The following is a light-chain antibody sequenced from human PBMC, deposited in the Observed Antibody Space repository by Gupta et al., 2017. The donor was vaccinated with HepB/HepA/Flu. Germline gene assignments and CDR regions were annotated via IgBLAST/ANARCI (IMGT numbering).Light chain of an antibody. J-gene: IGLJ3*02. V-gene: IGLV1-44*01. Sequence: QSVLTPPPSASGTPGQSVTISCSGSSSNIGKTTVNWYQQLPGPAPKLLIYSNNQRPSGVPDRFSASKSGTSASLAISGLQSEDEADYYCAAWDDSLDGVVFGGGT. CDR2: SNN. CDR3: AAWDDSLDGVV. CDR1: SSNIGKTT.